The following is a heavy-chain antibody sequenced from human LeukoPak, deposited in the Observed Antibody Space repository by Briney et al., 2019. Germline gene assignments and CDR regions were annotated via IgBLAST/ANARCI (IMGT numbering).Heavy chain of an antibody. J-gene: IGHJ3*02. D-gene: IGHD6-19*01. Sequence: PGGSLRLSCAASGFTFSNYAMSWVRQAPGRGLEWVSGLTSSGGTTYYADSVKGRFTISRDNSRSTLYLQTNSLRVEDTAVYYCAKPVAGSSSGAFDIWGQGTMVTVSS. V-gene: IGHV3-23*01. CDR3: AKPVAGSSSGAFDI. CDR1: GFTFSNYA. CDR2: LTSSGGTT.